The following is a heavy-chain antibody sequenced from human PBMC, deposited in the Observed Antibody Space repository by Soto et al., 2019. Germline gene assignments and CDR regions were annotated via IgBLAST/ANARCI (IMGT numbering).Heavy chain of an antibody. D-gene: IGHD2-15*01. CDR3: ARELQGLYYFDY. CDR1: GYTFISYA. CDR2: INAGNGNT. Sequence: GASVKVSCKASGYTFISYAIHWVSQAPGQRLEWMGWINAGNGNTKYSQKFQGRVTITRDTSASTAYMELTSRRSEDTAVYYCARELQGLYYFDYWGQGTLVTVSS. V-gene: IGHV1-3*01. J-gene: IGHJ4*02.